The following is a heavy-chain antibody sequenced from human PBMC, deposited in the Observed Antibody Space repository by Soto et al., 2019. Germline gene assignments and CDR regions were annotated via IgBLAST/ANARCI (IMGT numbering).Heavy chain of an antibody. CDR1: GFTYSSYW. V-gene: IGHV3-7*03. D-gene: IGHD3-22*01. CDR3: AREGSKYYYESSGYVRGEDAFDI. CDR2: IKEDGSEK. J-gene: IGHJ3*02. Sequence: EVQLVESGGGLVQPGGSLRLSCAASGFTYSSYWMSWVRQAPGKGLEWVANIKEDGSEKYYVDSVKGRLTISRDNAKNSLYLQMNSLRAEDTAVYYCAREGSKYYYESSGYVRGEDAFDIWGQGTMVTVSS.